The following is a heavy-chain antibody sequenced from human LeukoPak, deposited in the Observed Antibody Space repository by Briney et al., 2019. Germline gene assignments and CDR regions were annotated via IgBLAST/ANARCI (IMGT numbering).Heavy chain of an antibody. V-gene: IGHV1-46*01. CDR3: ASNVAARLSAYYYYMDV. CDR2: INPSGGST. CDR1: GYTFTSYY. D-gene: IGHD6-6*01. J-gene: IGHJ6*03. Sequence: ASVKVSCKASGYTFTSYYMHWVRQAPGQGLEWMGIINPSGGSTSYAQKFQGRVTMTRDMSTSTVYMELSSLRSEDTAVYYWASNVAARLSAYYYYMDVWGKGTTVTISS.